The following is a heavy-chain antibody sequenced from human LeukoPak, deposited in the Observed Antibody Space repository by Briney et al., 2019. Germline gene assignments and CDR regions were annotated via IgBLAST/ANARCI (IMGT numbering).Heavy chain of an antibody. V-gene: IGHV1-2*02. CDR2: INPNSGGT. J-gene: IGHJ6*02. CDR3: ARDYVGCSSTSCTTDGMDV. CDR1: GYTFTGYY. Sequence: RASVKVSCKASGYTFTGYYMHWVRQAPGQGLEWMGWINPNSGGTNYAQKLEGRVTMTRDTCISTAYKELSRLRSDDTAVYYCARDYVGCSSTSCTTDGMDVWGQGTTVTVSS. D-gene: IGHD2-2*01.